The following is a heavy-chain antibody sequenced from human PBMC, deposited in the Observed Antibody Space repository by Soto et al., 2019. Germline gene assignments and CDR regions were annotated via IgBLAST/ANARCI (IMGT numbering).Heavy chain of an antibody. CDR3: ARHSLATQPGDY. CDR1: GYSFSTYW. Sequence: GESLKISCKASGYSFSTYWLAWVRQRPGKGLDWMGIIYPVDSDTRYSPSFQDQVTIPVDNSIDTAYLEWTTLRASDSAMYYCARHSLATQPGDYWGQGTRVTVSS. CDR2: IYPVDSDT. V-gene: IGHV5-51*01. J-gene: IGHJ4*02. D-gene: IGHD5-12*01.